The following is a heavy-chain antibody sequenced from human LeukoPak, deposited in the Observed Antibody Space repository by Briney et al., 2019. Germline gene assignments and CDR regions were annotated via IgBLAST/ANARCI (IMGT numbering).Heavy chain of an antibody. J-gene: IGHJ4*02. D-gene: IGHD3-3*01. CDR1: GYTFTSYG. V-gene: IGHV1-18*01. CDR2: ISAYNGNT. Sequence: ASVKVSCKASGYTFTSYGISWVRQAPGQGLEWMGWISAYNGNTNYAQKLQGRVTMTTDTSTSTAYMELRSLRSDDTAVYYCARVGSIFGVVFPLYWGQGTLVTVSS. CDR3: ARVGSIFGVVFPLY.